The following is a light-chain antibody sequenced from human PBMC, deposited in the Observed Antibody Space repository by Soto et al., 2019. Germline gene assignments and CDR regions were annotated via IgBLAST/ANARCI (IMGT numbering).Light chain of an antibody. CDR1: QSVSSS. V-gene: IGKV3-11*01. CDR3: QQRSNWPHT. J-gene: IGKJ2*01. Sequence: EIVLTQSPATLSLSPGERATLSCRASQSVSSSLAWYQHKPGQAPRLLLYDASNRATGIPARFSGSGSGTDFTLTISSLEPEDFAVYYCQQRSNWPHTFGPGTKLEIK. CDR2: DAS.